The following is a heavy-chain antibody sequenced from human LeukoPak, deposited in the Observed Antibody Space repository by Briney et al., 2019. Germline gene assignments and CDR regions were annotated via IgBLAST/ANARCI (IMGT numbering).Heavy chain of an antibody. Sequence: PSETLSLTCTVSGGSISSYYWSWIRQPPGKGLEWIGYIYYSGSTNYNPSLKSRDTISVDTSKNQFSLKLSSVTAADTAVYYCARLSTVTTSFDYWGQGTLVTVSS. CDR2: IYYSGST. CDR3: ARLSTVTTSFDY. V-gene: IGHV4-59*01. D-gene: IGHD4-17*01. CDR1: GGSISSYY. J-gene: IGHJ4*02.